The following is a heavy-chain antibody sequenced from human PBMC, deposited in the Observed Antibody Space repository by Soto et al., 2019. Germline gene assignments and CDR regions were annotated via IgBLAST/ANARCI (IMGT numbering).Heavy chain of an antibody. V-gene: IGHV1-69*04. D-gene: IGHD5-12*01. CDR2: IIPILGIA. CDR3: ARDRRGSGGYSGYDYWFDP. Sequence: ASVKVSCKASGGTFSSYTISWVRQAPGQGLEWMGRIIPILGIANYAQKFQGRVTITADKSTSTAYMELSSLRSEDTAVYYCARDRRGSGGYSGYDYWFDPWGQGTLVTVSS. CDR1: GGTFSSYT. J-gene: IGHJ5*02.